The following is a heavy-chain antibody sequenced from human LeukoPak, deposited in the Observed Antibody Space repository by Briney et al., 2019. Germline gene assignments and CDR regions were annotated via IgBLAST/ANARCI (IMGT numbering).Heavy chain of an antibody. CDR3: VRGIEMATFFFDY. D-gene: IGHD5-24*01. Sequence: GESLKISCKGSGYIFTTCWIGWVRQMPGKGLEWMAVIYPGDSDARYSPSFEGHVTVSVDKSINTAYLQWSRLEASDSAMYYCVRGIEMATFFFDYWGQGTLVTVSS. V-gene: IGHV5-51*01. J-gene: IGHJ4*02. CDR1: GYIFTTCW. CDR2: IYPGDSDA.